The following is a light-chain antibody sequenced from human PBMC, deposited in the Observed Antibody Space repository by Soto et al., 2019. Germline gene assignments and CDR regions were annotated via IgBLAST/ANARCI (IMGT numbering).Light chain of an antibody. CDR3: QSYDSSLRGVV. V-gene: IGLV1-40*01. CDR2: GNS. Sequence: QSVLTQPPSVSGAPGQRVTISCTGSSSNIGAGYDVHWYQQLPGTAPKLLIYGNSNRPSGVPDRFSGSKSDTSASLAITGLQAEDEADHYCQSYDSSLRGVVFGGGTKLTFL. J-gene: IGLJ2*01. CDR1: SSNIGAGYD.